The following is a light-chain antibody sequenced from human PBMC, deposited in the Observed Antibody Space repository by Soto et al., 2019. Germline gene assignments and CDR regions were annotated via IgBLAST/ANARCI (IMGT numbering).Light chain of an antibody. CDR2: GNS. CDR3: QSYDSSSWV. V-gene: IGLV1-40*01. J-gene: IGLJ3*02. CDR1: SSNIGAGYD. Sequence: QSVLTQPPSVSGAPGQRVTISCTGSSSNIGAGYDVHWYQQLPGTAPKLLIYGNSNRPSGVPDRFSGSKSGTSASLAITGLQAEDGAAYYCQSYDSSSWVFGGGTTLTVL.